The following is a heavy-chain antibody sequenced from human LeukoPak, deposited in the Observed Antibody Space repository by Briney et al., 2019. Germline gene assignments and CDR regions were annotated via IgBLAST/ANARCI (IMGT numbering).Heavy chain of an antibody. D-gene: IGHD6-19*01. V-gene: IGHV5-51*01. Sequence: GESLKISCEGSGYSFTTYWIGWVRQMPGKGLEWMGITYPGGSDTKYSPSFQGQVTISVDKSLSTAYLQWTSLKASDTAIYYCARHVASSGWAHFDYWGQGTLVTVSS. J-gene: IGHJ4*02. CDR3: ARHVASSGWAHFDY. CDR1: GYSFTTYW. CDR2: TYPGGSDT.